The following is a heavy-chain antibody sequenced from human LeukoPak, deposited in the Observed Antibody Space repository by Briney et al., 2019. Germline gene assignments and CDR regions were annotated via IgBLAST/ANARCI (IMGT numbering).Heavy chain of an antibody. Sequence: GGSLRLSCAASGFTFSSYWMHWVRQAPGKGLVWVSRINSDGSSTSYADSVKGRFTISRDNAKNSLCLQMNSLRAEDTAVYYCARVNSGSYLPYYYYYMDVWGKGTTVTVSS. D-gene: IGHD1-26*01. CDR2: INSDGSST. CDR3: ARVNSGSYLPYYYYYMDV. V-gene: IGHV3-74*01. CDR1: GFTFSSYW. J-gene: IGHJ6*03.